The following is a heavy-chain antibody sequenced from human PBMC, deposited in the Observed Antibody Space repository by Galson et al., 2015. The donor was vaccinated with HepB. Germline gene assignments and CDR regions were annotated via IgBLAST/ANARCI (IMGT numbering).Heavy chain of an antibody. J-gene: IGHJ4*02. D-gene: IGHD2-21*01. CDR2: MNPNSGNT. V-gene: IGHV1-8*01. CDR1: GYTFTSYD. CDR3: ARVWGYYFDY. Sequence: SVKVSCKASGYTFTSYDINWVRQATGQGLEWMGWMNPNSGNTGYAQKFQGRVTMTRDTSISTAYMELSRLRSDDTAVYYCARVWGYYFDYWGQGTLVTVSS.